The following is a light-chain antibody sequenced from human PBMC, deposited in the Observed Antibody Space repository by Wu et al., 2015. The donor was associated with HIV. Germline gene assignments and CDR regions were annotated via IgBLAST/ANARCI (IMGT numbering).Light chain of an antibody. J-gene: IGKJ3*01. CDR2: AAS. CDR1: QSVGSPY. Sequence: EIVLTQFPGTLSLSPGERATLSCRASQSVGSPYLAWYQQRPGQAPRLLIYAASTRAPGIPDRFAGSGSGTDFSLTISRLEPEDFAVYYCQQYGSSPPFTFGPGTKVDIK. V-gene: IGKV3-20*01. CDR3: QQYGSSPPFT.